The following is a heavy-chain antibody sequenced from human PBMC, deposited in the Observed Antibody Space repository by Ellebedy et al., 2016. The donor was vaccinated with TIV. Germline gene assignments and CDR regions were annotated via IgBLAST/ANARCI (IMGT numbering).Heavy chain of an antibody. V-gene: IGHV3-48*03. CDR2: IVSGGTTV. J-gene: IGHJ3*01. Sequence: PGGSLRLSCAASGFTFSGYEMNWVRQAPGKGLEWVSYIVSGGTTVYYADSVKGRFTISRDNAKNSLYLQMNSLRADDTAVYYCARDLVGTTSDAFDVWGPGTMVTVSS. D-gene: IGHD1-26*01. CDR3: ARDLVGTTSDAFDV. CDR1: GFTFSGYE.